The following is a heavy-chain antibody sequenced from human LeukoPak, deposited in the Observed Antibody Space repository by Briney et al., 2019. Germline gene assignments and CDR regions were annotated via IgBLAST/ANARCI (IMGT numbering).Heavy chain of an antibody. CDR3: ARDLGCSSPSCSYSYMDV. Sequence: PSETLSLTCTVSGGSISSYYWSWIRQPPGKGLEWIGFLYYSGSTNYNPSLKSRVTISVDTSNNQFSLKLSSVTAADTAVYYCARDLGCSSPSCSYSYMDVWGKGTAVTVSS. J-gene: IGHJ6*03. CDR1: GGSISSYY. D-gene: IGHD2-2*01. V-gene: IGHV4-59*12. CDR2: LYYSGST.